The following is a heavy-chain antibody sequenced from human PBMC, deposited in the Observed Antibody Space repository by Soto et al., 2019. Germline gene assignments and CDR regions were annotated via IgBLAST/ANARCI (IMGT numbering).Heavy chain of an antibody. CDR3: ARDRGYSSGHPADV. D-gene: IGHD6-19*01. CDR1: GFTFSTYA. V-gene: IGHV3-64*01. Sequence: EVQLVESGGGLVQPGGSLRLSCAASGFTFSTYATHWVRQAPGKGLEYVSAISSNGGSTYYGNSVKGRFTISRDNSKNTLYLQMGSLRDDDMAVYYCARDRGYSSGHPADVWGQGTTVTVSS. CDR2: ISSNGGST. J-gene: IGHJ6*02.